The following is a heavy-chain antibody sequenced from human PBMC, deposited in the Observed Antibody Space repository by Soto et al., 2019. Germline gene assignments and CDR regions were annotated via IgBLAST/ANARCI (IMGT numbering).Heavy chain of an antibody. V-gene: IGHV3-30*03. CDR1: GFTFSSYG. CDR3: ASEQWLVPYAFDI. J-gene: IGHJ3*02. CDR2: ISYDGSNK. Sequence: GGSLRLSCAASGFTFSSYGMHWVRQAPGRGLEWVAVISYDGSNKYYADSVKGRFTISRDNSKNTLYLQMNSLRAEDTAVYYCASEQWLVPYAFDIWGQGTMVTVS. D-gene: IGHD6-19*01.